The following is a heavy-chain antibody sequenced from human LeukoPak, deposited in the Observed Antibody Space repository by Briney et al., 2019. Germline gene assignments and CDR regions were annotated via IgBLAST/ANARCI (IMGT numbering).Heavy chain of an antibody. J-gene: IGHJ4*02. CDR1: GDFITAYY. Sequence: SETLSLTCSVSGDFITAYYWSWIRQPPGKGREWIGYVYYSGSTEYNPSLRSRVTISLEMSKHQFSLNLTSVTAADTAVYYCASNIGTVFDYWGQGALVAVSS. CDR3: ASNIGTVFDY. CDR2: VYYSGST. D-gene: IGHD1-26*01. V-gene: IGHV4-59*01.